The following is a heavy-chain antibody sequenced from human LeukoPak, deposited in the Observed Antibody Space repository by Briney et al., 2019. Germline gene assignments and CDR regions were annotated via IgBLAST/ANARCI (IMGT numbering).Heavy chain of an antibody. CDR1: GYTFTRYF. CDR2: INPSGGGT. V-gene: IGHV1-46*01. Sequence: ASVKVSCKASGYTFTRYFIHWVRQAPGQGLEWVGIINPSGGGTNYAQKFQGRVTMTRDTSTSTFYMELSSLKSEDTAVYYCARGLGIAEYNFDYWGQGTPVTVSS. CDR3: ARGLGIAEYNFDY. J-gene: IGHJ4*02. D-gene: IGHD6-13*01.